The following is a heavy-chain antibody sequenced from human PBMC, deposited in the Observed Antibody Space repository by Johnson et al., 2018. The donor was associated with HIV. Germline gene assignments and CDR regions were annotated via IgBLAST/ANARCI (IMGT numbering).Heavy chain of an antibody. CDR1: GFTFSSYW. CDR2: IKQDGSEK. D-gene: IGHD3-10*01. CDR3: ARDTSGEGRAFDI. Sequence: VQLVESGGGVVQPGRSLRLSCAASGFTFSSYWMSWVRQAQGKGLEWVANIKQDGSEKYYVDSVKGRFSISRDNAKNSLDLQMNSLRAEDTAVYYCARDTSGEGRAFDIWGQGTMVTVSS. V-gene: IGHV3-7*05. J-gene: IGHJ3*02.